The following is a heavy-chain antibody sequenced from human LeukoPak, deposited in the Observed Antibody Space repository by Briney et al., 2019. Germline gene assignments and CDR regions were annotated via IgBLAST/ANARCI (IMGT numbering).Heavy chain of an antibody. CDR3: ARDRPVPYCSSTSCYSFAFDY. D-gene: IGHD2-2*01. CDR1: GYTFTGYY. V-gene: IGHV1-2*02. J-gene: IGHJ4*02. CDR2: INPNSGGT. Sequence: GASVKVSCKASGYTFTGYYMHWVRQAPGQGLEWMGWINPNSGGTNYAQKFQGRVTMTRDTSISTAYMELSRLRSEDTAVYYCARDRPVPYCSSTSCYSFAFDYWGQGTLVTVSS.